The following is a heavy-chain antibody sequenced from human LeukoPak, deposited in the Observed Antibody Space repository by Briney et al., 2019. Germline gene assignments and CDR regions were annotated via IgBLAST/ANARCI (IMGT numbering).Heavy chain of an antibody. V-gene: IGHV3-21*01. CDR2: ISSSSSYI. CDR3: ARAKSSSGWHDY. D-gene: IGHD6-25*01. CDR1: GFTFSSYS. Sequence: PGGSLRLSCAASGFTFSSYSMNWVRQAPGKGLEWVSSISSSSSYIYYADSVKGRFTISRDNAKNSLYLQMNSLRAEDTAVYYCARAKSSSGWHDYRGQGTLVTVSS. J-gene: IGHJ4*02.